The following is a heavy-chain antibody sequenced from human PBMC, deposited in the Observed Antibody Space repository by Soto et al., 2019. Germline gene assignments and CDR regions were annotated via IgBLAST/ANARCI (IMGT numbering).Heavy chain of an antibody. CDR2: IYYSGST. Sequence: PSETLSLTCTVSGGSISSGGYYWSWIRQHPGKGLEWIGYIYYSGSTYYNPSLKSRVTISADTSKNQFSLRLSSVTAADTAVYYCAKGGAAGPDDWGQGTPVTVSS. D-gene: IGHD6-13*01. CDR3: AKGGAAGPDD. CDR1: GGSISSGGYY. V-gene: IGHV4-31*03. J-gene: IGHJ4*02.